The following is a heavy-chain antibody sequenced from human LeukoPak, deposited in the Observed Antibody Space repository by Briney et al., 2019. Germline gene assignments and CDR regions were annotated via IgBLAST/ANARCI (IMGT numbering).Heavy chain of an antibody. D-gene: IGHD1-26*01. CDR2: ISSSSSYI. V-gene: IGHV3-21*01. J-gene: IGHJ4*02. CDR3: ARDAVGATLFDY. CDR1: GFTFSSYS. Sequence: PGGSLRLSCAASGFTFSSYSMNWVRQAPGKGLEWVSSISSSSSYIYYADSVKGRFTISRDNAKNSLYLQMNSLRAEDTAVYYCARDAVGATLFDYWGQGTLVTVSS.